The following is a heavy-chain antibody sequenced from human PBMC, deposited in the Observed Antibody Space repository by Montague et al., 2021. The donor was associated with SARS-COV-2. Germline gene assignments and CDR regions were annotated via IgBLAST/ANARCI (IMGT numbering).Heavy chain of an antibody. V-gene: IGHV4-61*03. CDR3: AREVVGVKTNWLDT. Sequence: SETLSLTCSVSGVSVSSNNYYWSWLRRPPGKGLEWIGYIYFNGNTIIHPPLEGRVITSIDTSKNHCSLRLTLVTPEDTAVYYCAREVVGVKTNWLDTWGQGTLVTVSS. D-gene: IGHD3-16*01. CDR2: IYFNGNT. J-gene: IGHJ5*02. CDR1: GVSVSSNNYY.